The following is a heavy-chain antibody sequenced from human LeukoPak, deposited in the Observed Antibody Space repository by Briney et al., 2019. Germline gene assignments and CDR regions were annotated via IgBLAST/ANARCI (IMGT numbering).Heavy chain of an antibody. CDR1: GYTFIDYY. CDR2: INPNSGGT. V-gene: IGHV1-2*02. Sequence: ASVKVSCKASGYTFIDYYMHWVRQAPGQGLEWMGWINPNSGGTNFAQKFQGRVTMTRDTSISTAYMELSRPRSDDTAVYYCARDPLNYYDSSGGGDYYGMDVWGQGTTVTVSS. CDR3: ARDPLNYYDSSGGGDYYGMDV. J-gene: IGHJ6*02. D-gene: IGHD3-22*01.